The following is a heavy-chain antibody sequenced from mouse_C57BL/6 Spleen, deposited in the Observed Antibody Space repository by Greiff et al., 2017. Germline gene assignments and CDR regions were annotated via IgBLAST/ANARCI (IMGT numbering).Heavy chain of an antibody. J-gene: IGHJ3*01. CDR2: IYPSDSET. V-gene: IGHV1-61*01. D-gene: IGHD2-4*01. Sequence: VQLQQPGAELVRPGSSVKLSCKASGYTFTSYWMDWVKQRPGQGLEWIGNIYPSDSETHYNQKFKDKATLTVDKSSSTAYMQLSSLTSEDSAVYYCARRRVYYDYDVWFAYWGQGTLVTVSA. CDR3: ARRRVYYDYDVWFAY. CDR1: GYTFTSYW.